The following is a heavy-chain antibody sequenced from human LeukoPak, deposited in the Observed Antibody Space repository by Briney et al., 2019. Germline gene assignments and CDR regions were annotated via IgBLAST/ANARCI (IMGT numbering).Heavy chain of an antibody. D-gene: IGHD3-3*01. J-gene: IGHJ4*02. V-gene: IGHV3-74*01. CDR3: ARAYDFWSGPGGY. CDR2: INSDGSDT. Sequence: GGSLRLSCAASGFTFSNYWMHWVRQAPGKGLEWVSRINSDGSDTSYADSVKGRFTISRDNAKNSLYLQMNSLRAEDTAVYYCARAYDFWSGPGGYWGQGTLVTVSS. CDR1: GFTFSNYW.